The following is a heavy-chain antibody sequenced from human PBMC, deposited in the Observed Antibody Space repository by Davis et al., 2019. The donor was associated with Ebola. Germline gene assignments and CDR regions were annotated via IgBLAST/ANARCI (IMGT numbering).Heavy chain of an antibody. V-gene: IGHV1-69*13. Sequence: SVKVSCKASGGTFSSYVISWVRQAPGQGLEWMGGIIPIFGTANYAQKFQGRVTITADESTRIAYMELSILRAEDTAVYYCARSGLSFGVVKYHYGMDVWGKGTTVTVSS. CDR1: GGTFSSYV. CDR2: IIPIFGTA. J-gene: IGHJ6*04. CDR3: ARSGLSFGVVKYHYGMDV. D-gene: IGHD3-3*01.